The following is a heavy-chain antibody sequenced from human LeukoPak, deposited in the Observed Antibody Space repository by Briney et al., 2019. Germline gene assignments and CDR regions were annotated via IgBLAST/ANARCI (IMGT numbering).Heavy chain of an antibody. CDR2: IDHSGST. J-gene: IGHJ5*02. V-gene: IGHV4-34*01. D-gene: IGHD3-10*01. CDR3: GGASYYYGSGRNWFDP. Sequence: SETLSLTCAVYGGSFSGYYSSWIRHPPGKGLEWIGEIDHSGSTNYNPSLKSRVTISIDTSKNQFSLKLSSVTAADTAVYYCGGASYYYGSGRNWFDPWGQGTLVTVSS. CDR1: GGSFSGYY.